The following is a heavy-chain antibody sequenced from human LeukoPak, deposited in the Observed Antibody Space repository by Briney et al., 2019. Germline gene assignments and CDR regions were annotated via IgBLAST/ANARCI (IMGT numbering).Heavy chain of an antibody. V-gene: IGHV4-34*01. J-gene: IGHJ5*02. CDR2: INHSGST. CDR3: AAQISSGYES. Sequence: KPSETLSLTCAVYGGSFSGYYWSWIRQPPGKGLEWIGEINHSGSTNYNPSLKSRVTISVDTSKNQFSLKLSSVTAADTAVYYCAAQISSGYESWDQGTLVTVSS. D-gene: IGHD3-22*01. CDR1: GGSFSGYY.